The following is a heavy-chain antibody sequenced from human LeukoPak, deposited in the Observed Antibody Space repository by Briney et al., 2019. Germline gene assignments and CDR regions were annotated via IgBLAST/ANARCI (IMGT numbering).Heavy chain of an antibody. Sequence: GGSLRLPCAASGFSFSSYTMNWVRQAPGKGLEWVSSISRSGSFIYYADSVMGRFTISRDNANNSLYLEMISLRAEDTAVYFCAREDCGATSCPLQNYYDSWGQGTLVTVSS. J-gene: IGHJ4*02. CDR3: AREDCGATSCPLQNYYDS. V-gene: IGHV3-21*01. CDR1: GFSFSSYT. CDR2: ISRSGSFI. D-gene: IGHD2-2*01.